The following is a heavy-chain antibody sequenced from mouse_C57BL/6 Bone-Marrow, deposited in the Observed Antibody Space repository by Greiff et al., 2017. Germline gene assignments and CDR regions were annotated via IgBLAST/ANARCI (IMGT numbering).Heavy chain of an antibody. CDR3: AGHEAYYDYDAFSWFAY. J-gene: IGHJ3*01. CDR2: ISNGGGST. Sequence: EVKLVESGGGLVQPGGSLKLSCAASGFTFSDYYMYWVRQTPEKRLEWVAYISNGGGSTYYPDTVKGRFTISRDNAKNTLYLQLSRLKSEDTAMYYCAGHEAYYDYDAFSWFAYWGQGTLVTVSA. V-gene: IGHV5-12*01. CDR1: GFTFSDYY. D-gene: IGHD2-4*01.